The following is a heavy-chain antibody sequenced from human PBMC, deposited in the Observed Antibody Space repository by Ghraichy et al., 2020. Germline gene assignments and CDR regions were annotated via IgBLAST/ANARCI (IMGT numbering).Heavy chain of an antibody. D-gene: IGHD5-18*01. J-gene: IGHJ4*02. CDR2: ISWDGGST. V-gene: IGHV3-43*01. CDR3: AIHSSRSAGY. CDR1: GFTFDDYT. Sequence: GGSLRLSCAASGFTFDDYTMHWVRQAPGKGLEWVSLISWDGGSTYYADSVKGRFTISRDNSKNSLYLQMNSLRTEDTALYYCAIHSSRSAGYWGQGTLVTVSS.